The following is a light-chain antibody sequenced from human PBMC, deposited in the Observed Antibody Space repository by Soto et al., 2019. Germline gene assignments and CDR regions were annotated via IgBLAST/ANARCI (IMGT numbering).Light chain of an antibody. J-gene: IGLJ1*01. CDR3: SSYTSSSTYV. Sequence: QSVLTQPASVSGSPGQSITISCTGTSSDVGGYNYVSWYQQNPGKAPKLMIYEVSNRPSGVSNRFSGSKSGNTASLTISGLQAEDEADYYCSSYTSSSTYVFGPGTKLTVL. CDR1: SSDVGGYNY. V-gene: IGLV2-14*01. CDR2: EVS.